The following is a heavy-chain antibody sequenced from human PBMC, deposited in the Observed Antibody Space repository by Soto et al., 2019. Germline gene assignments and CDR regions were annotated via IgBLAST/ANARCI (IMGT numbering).Heavy chain of an antibody. V-gene: IGHV3-9*01. CDR3: ARELISSSMGAFDI. J-gene: IGHJ3*02. D-gene: IGHD2-2*01. CDR1: GFRVCDYA. Sequence: GGSLRLSCAGSGFRVCDYAMRWVRQAPGKGLEWVSGISWNSIDRGYADSVKGRFTISRDNAKNSLYLQMNNLRPGDTGLYYCARELISSSMGAFDIWGQGTLVTV. CDR2: ISWNSIDR.